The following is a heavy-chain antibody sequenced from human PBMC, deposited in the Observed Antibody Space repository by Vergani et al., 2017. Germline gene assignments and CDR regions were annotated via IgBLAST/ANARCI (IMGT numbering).Heavy chain of an antibody. V-gene: IGHV4-34*01. CDR3: ARGGRQWLGRTYFDY. CDR1: GGSFSGYD. D-gene: IGHD1/OR15-1a*01. J-gene: IGHJ4*02. Sequence: QVQLQQWGAGLLKPSETLSLTCAVYGGSFSGYDWSWIRQPPGKGLEWIGEINHSGSTNYNPSLKSRVTISVDTSKNQFSLKLSSVTAADTAVYYCARGGRQWLGRTYFDYWGQGPLVTVSS. CDR2: INHSGST.